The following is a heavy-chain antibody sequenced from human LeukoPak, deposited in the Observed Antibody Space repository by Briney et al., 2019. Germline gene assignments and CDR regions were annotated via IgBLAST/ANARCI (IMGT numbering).Heavy chain of an antibody. CDR1: GASISGSGYY. D-gene: IGHD1-26*01. CDR2: IYDSGST. CDR3: AKSGGYGLIDY. Sequence: SETLSLTCTVSGASISGSGYYWGWIRQPPGKGLSWIGNIYDSGSTYYNASLQSRVTISIDTSKNQFSLRLSSVTAADTAMYYCAKSGGYGLIDYWGQGTLVTVSS. V-gene: IGHV4-39*01. J-gene: IGHJ4*02.